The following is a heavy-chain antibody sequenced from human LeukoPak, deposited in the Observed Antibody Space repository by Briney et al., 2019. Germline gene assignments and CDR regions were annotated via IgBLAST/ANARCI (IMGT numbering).Heavy chain of an antibody. CDR2: ISYDGSNK. D-gene: IGHD2-15*01. V-gene: IGHV3-30*03. J-gene: IGHJ3*02. CDR3: ASQVVVVAAYNDAFDI. CDR1: GFTFSSYG. Sequence: PGRSLRLSCAASGFTFSSYGMHWVRQAPGKGLEWVAVISYDGSNKYYADSVKGRFTISRDNSKNTLYLQMNSLRAEDTAVYYCASQVVVVAAYNDAFDIWGQGTMVTVSS.